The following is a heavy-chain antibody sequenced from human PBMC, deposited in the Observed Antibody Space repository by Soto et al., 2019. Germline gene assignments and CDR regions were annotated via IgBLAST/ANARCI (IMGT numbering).Heavy chain of an antibody. CDR3: ARPVPHRSSPIDF. Sequence: SETLSLTCTVSGGSISSGDYYWSWIRQRPGAGLEWIGYLSYSGSTYYNPSLQSRVTTSVDTSKNQFSLTLNSVTAADTAVYYCARPVPHRSSPIDFWGQGTLVTVSS. CDR1: GGSISSGDYY. D-gene: IGHD3-10*01. J-gene: IGHJ4*02. V-gene: IGHV4-31*03. CDR2: LSYSGST.